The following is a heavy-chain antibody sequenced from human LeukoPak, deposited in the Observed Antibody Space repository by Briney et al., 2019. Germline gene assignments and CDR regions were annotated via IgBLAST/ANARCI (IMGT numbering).Heavy chain of an antibody. J-gene: IGHJ6*03. Sequence: GGSLRLSCAASGFTFSSYAIHWVRQAPGKGLEWVTVISNDGSKKSYADSVKGRFTISRDNAKNSLYLQMNSLRAEDTAVYYCARSGPYDYVWGSYRRLRYYSMDVWGKGTTVTISS. CDR3: ARSGPYDYVWGSYRRLRYYSMDV. CDR2: ISNDGSKK. D-gene: IGHD3-16*02. V-gene: IGHV3-30*07. CDR1: GFTFSSYA.